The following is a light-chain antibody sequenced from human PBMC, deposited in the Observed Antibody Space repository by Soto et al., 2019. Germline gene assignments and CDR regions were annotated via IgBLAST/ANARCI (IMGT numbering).Light chain of an antibody. CDR1: QNIWRL. J-gene: IGKJ5*01. Sequence: DIQMTQSRSSLSAAVGDRVTITCRASQNIWRLLAWYQQKPGKAPELLIYDASSLQSGVPPRFSGSGSGTDFTLTISSLQPEDFATYYCEQAGSFPITFGQGTRLEIK. V-gene: IGKV1-12*01. CDR3: EQAGSFPIT. CDR2: DAS.